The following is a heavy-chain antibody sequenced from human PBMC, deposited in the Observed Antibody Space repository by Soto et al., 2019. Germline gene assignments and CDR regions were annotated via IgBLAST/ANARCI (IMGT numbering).Heavy chain of an antibody. CDR2: IYNDGNNK. CDR1: GFTFSSYA. J-gene: IGHJ6*02. D-gene: IGHD2-15*01. V-gene: IGHV3-30-3*01. CDR3: ARAGCDGGSCYTLVGLRYGMDV. Sequence: QVQLVESGGGVVQPGRSLRLSCAASGFTFSSYAMYWVRRAPGKGRGWVAVIYNDGNNKYYADSVKGGFTISRDNSKNTLYLQMNSLRTEDMAVYYCARAGCDGGSCYTLVGLRYGMDVWGQGTTVTVSS.